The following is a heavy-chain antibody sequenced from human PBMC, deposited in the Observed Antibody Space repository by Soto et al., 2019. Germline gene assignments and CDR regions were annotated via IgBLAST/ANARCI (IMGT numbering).Heavy chain of an antibody. Sequence: GGYLRLSCAASGFTFDDYGMSWFRQAPGKGLEWVSGINWNGGSTGYADSVKGRFTISRDNAKNSLYLQMNSLRAEDTALYYCARGRPTYRDYVDYWGQGTLVTVSS. D-gene: IGHD2-2*01. CDR1: GFTFDDYG. CDR2: INWNGGST. J-gene: IGHJ4*02. CDR3: ARGRPTYRDYVDY. V-gene: IGHV3-20*04.